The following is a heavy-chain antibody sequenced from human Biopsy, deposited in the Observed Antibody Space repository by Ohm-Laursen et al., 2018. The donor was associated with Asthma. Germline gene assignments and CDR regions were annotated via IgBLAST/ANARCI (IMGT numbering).Heavy chain of an antibody. Sequence: GTLSLTCIVSGDAMSTSGSYWGWIRQSPGKGLEWIGGIFYSGRTYYKPSLESRVTISADTSKNHFSLKVTSWTAADTAVYYCARAVSSSSYWYFDLWGRGDLVTVSS. CDR2: IFYSGRT. J-gene: IGHJ2*01. CDR1: GDAMSTSGSY. V-gene: IGHV4-39*02. D-gene: IGHD6-6*01. CDR3: ARAVSSSSYWYFDL.